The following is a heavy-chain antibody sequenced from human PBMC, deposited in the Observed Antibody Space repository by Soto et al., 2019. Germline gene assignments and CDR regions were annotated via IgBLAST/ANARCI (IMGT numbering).Heavy chain of an antibody. V-gene: IGHV3-23*01. CDR1: GFSFSNYD. J-gene: IGHJ1*01. Sequence: EVQLLESGGGLVQPGGSLRLSCAASGFSFSNYDMSWVRQAPGKGLEWVSVISAAGDSTDYADSVKGRFTVSRDNSKNTLYLQMHSLRAEDTAVYYCTKSYYRSGYYDAEYFKHWGQGTLVTVSS. CDR3: TKSYYRSGYYDAEYFKH. CDR2: ISAAGDST. D-gene: IGHD3-22*01.